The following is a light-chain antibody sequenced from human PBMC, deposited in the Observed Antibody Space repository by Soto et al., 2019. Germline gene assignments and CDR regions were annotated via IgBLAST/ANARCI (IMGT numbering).Light chain of an antibody. Sequence: DIQLTQSPSTLSASVGDRITITCRASQSVGSWLAWYQQKPGKAPKLLIYKASHLEAAGPSRFSGSGSWTQFTLTISSLQPDDFATYYCQEYSSYPMYTFCQGTKLEIK. CDR2: KAS. CDR3: QEYSSYPMYT. V-gene: IGKV1-5*03. J-gene: IGKJ2*01. CDR1: QSVGSW.